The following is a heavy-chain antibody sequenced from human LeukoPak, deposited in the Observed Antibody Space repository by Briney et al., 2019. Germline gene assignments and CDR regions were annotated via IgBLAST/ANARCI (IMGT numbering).Heavy chain of an antibody. D-gene: IGHD5-24*01. V-gene: IGHV4-59*01. CDR2: MHDSGIT. CDR1: GGSISSYH. J-gene: IGHJ4*02. CDR3: ATGRDAHKTGY. Sequence: PSETLSLTCTVSGGSISSYHCSWIRQPPGKGLEWIGYMHDSGITNYNPSLESRVTISVDTSKNQFSLKLNSVTAADTAVYYCATGRDAHKTGYWGQGTLVTVSS.